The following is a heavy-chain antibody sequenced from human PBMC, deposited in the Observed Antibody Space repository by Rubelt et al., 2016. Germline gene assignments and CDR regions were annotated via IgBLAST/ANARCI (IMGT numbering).Heavy chain of an antibody. J-gene: IGHJ3*02. CDR1: GFTFSSYW. V-gene: IGHV3-15*07. Sequence: EVQLVESGGGLVQPGGSLRLSCAASGFTFSSYWMHWVRRAPGKGLVWVSRIKSKTDGGTTDYAAPVKGRFTISRDDSKNTLYLQMNSLKTEDTAVYYCTLQEEASFAFDIWGQGTMVTVSS. CDR2: IKSKTDGGTT. CDR3: TLQEEASFAFDI.